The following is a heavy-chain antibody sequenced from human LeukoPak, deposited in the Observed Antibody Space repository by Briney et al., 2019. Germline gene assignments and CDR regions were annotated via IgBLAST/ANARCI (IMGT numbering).Heavy chain of an antibody. J-gene: IGHJ4*02. CDR3: ASATNLRIAATGAPLYYFDY. D-gene: IGHD6-13*01. V-gene: IGHV4-4*07. CDR1: GGSISSYY. CDR2: IETSGNT. Sequence: SETLSLTCTVSGGSISSYYWSWIRQPAGKGLEWIGRIETSGNTNYKPSLKSRVTMSVDTSKNQFSLKLSSVTAADTAVYYCASATNLRIAATGAPLYYFDYWGQGTLVTVSS.